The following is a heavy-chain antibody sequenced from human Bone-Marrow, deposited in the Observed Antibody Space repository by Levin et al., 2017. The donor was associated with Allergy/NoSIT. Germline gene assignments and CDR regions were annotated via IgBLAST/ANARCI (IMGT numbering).Heavy chain of an antibody. CDR2: ISYDGSNK. D-gene: IGHD6-13*01. CDR1: GFPFSSYA. V-gene: IGHV3-30-3*01. CDR3: ARDFPAAGTPRNWFDP. Sequence: LSLTCAASGFPFSSYAMHWVRQAPGKGLEWVAVISYDGSNKYYADSVKGRFTISRDNSKNTLYLQMNSLRAEDTAVYYCARDFPAAGTPRNWFDPWGQGTLVTVSS. J-gene: IGHJ5*02.